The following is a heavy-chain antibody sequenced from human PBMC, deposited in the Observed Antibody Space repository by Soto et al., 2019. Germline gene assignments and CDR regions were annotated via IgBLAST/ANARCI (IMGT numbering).Heavy chain of an antibody. CDR1: GYTFTSYG. D-gene: IGHD2-2*01. Sequence: ASVKVSCKASGYTFTSYGISWVRQAPGQGLEWMGWISAYNGNTNYAQKLQGRVTMTTDTSTSTAYMELRSLRSEDTAVYYCARVAMLGYCSSTSCLDDAFDIWGQGTMVTVSS. V-gene: IGHV1-18*01. J-gene: IGHJ3*02. CDR3: ARVAMLGYCSSTSCLDDAFDI. CDR2: ISAYNGNT.